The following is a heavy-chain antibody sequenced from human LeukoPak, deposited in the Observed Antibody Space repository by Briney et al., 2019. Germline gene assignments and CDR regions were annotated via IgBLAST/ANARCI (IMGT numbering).Heavy chain of an antibody. CDR2: ISSSSSYI. V-gene: IGHV3-21*01. Sequence: PGGSLGLSCAASGFTFSSYSMNWVRQAPGKGLEWVSSISSSSSYIYYADSVKGRFTISRDNAKNSLYLQMNSLRAEDTAVYYCATEWPAYYYYYGMDVWGQGTTVTVSS. CDR3: ATEWPAYYYYYGMDV. CDR1: GFTFSSYS. D-gene: IGHD3-3*01. J-gene: IGHJ6*02.